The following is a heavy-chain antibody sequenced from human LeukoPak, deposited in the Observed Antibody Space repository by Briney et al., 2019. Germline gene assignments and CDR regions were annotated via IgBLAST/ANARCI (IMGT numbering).Heavy chain of an antibody. V-gene: IGHV1-18*01. CDR3: ARDSDYDFWSGYFGANDY. CDR1: GYTFTSYG. J-gene: IGHJ4*02. Sequence: ASVKVSCKASGYTFTSYGISWVRQAPGQGLEWMGWISAYNGNTNYAQKLQGRVTMTTDTSTSTAYKELRSLRSDDTAVYYCARDSDYDFWSGYFGANDYWGQGTLVTVSS. D-gene: IGHD3-3*01. CDR2: ISAYNGNT.